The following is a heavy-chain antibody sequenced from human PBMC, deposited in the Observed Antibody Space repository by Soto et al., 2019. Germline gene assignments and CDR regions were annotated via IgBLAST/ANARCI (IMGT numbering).Heavy chain of an antibody. CDR2: FSDSGGRT. CDR3: AGELVSQSYYYYMDV. CDR1: GFTFSNYA. J-gene: IGHJ6*03. V-gene: IGHV3-23*01. D-gene: IGHD3-10*01. Sequence: EVQLLESGGGLVQPGGSLRLSCAASGFTFSNYAMSWVRQSPGKGLEWVSGFSDSGGRTYYADSVKGRFTISRENSKNTQYLQMTSLRAEDTAIYFGAGELVSQSYYYYMDVWGKGTTVTVSS.